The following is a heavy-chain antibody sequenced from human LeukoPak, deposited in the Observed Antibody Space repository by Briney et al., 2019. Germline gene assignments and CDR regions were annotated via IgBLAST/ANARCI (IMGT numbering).Heavy chain of an antibody. D-gene: IGHD6-19*01. Sequence: ASVKVSCKASGGTFSSYAISWVRQAPGQGLEWMGGIIPIFGTANYAQKFQGRVTITTDESTSTAYMELSSLRSEDTAVYYCARGGIAVAEFDYWGQGTLVTVSS. CDR1: GGTFSSYA. CDR2: IIPIFGTA. V-gene: IGHV1-69*05. CDR3: ARGGIAVAEFDY. J-gene: IGHJ4*02.